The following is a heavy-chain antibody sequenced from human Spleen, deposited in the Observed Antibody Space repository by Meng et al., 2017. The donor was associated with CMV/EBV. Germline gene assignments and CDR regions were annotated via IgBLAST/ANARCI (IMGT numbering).Heavy chain of an antibody. D-gene: IGHD1-20*01. CDR2: INPNSGGT. Sequence: ASVQVSCKASGYTFTDYHMHWVRQAPGQGLEWMGWINPNSGGTNYAQKFQGRVTMTRDTSITTAYMELSSLRSDDTAVYYCARHIPGSIDYWGQGTLVTVSS. V-gene: IGHV1-2*02. J-gene: IGHJ4*02. CDR1: GYTFTDYH. CDR3: ARHIPGSIDY.